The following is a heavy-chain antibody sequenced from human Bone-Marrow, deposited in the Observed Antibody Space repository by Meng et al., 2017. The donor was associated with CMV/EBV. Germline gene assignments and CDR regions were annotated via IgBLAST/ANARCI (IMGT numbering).Heavy chain of an antibody. CDR2: IIPILGIA. D-gene: IGHD3-10*01. V-gene: IGHV1-69*04. CDR3: ARDADIMVRGVLGFDP. Sequence: SVKVSCKASGGTFSSYTISWVRQAPGQGLEWMGRIIPILGIANYAQKFQGRVTITADKSTSTAYMELSSLSSEDTDVYYCARDADIMVRGVLGFDPWGQGTLVTVSS. J-gene: IGHJ5*02. CDR1: GGTFSSYT.